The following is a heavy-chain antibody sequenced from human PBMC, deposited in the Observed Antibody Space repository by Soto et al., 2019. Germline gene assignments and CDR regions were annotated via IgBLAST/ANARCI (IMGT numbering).Heavy chain of an antibody. V-gene: IGHV3-30*09. Sequence: GGSLRLSCTASGFPFSSYTMHWLRRAPGKWLEWVGIISFDGSRKYYADWLKGRIVISRDNSKDSLYLQMDTLRTDDTAIYYCARDTVTSLTPYQGFYYYGMDVWGQGXTVTVYS. CDR3: ARDTVTSLTPYQGFYYYGMDV. J-gene: IGHJ6*02. D-gene: IGHD2-2*01. CDR1: GFPFSSYT. CDR2: ISFDGSRK.